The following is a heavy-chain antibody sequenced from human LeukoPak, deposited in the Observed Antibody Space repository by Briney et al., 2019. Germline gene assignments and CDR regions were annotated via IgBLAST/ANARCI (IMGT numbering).Heavy chain of an antibody. J-gene: IGHJ4*02. V-gene: IGHV3-23*01. D-gene: IGHD2-2*01. Sequence: PGGSLRLSCAASGFTFSSYAKSWVRQAPGKGLEWVSAISGSGGSTYYADSVKGRFTISRDNSKNTLYLQMNSLRAEDTAVYYCAKDGRYCSSTSCQTLVDYWGQGTLVTVSS. CDR3: AKDGRYCSSTSCQTLVDY. CDR1: GFTFSSYA. CDR2: ISGSGGST.